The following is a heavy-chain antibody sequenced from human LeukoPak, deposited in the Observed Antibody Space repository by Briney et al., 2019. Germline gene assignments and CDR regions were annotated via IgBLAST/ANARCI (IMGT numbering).Heavy chain of an antibody. CDR3: ARHKHFDY. J-gene: IGHJ4*02. CDR1: GYSFTNYW. CDR2: IYPGDSDT. Sequence: GESLKISCKTSGYSFTNYWIGWVRQMPGKGLEWMGIIYPGDSDTRYSPSFQGQVTISVDKSISTAYLQWGSLKASDTAMYYCARHKHFDYWGQGTLVTVSS. V-gene: IGHV5-51*01.